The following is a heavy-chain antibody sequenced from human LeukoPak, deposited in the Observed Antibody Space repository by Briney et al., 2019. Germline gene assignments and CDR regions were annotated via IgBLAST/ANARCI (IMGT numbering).Heavy chain of an antibody. V-gene: IGHV4-59*12. Sequence: SETLSLTCTVSGDSISNYYWSWIRQPPGKGLEWIGSIYYSGSAYYNPSLKSRVTISVDTSKNQFSLKLRSVTAADTAVYYCARDQGQYYFDYWGQGALVTVSS. J-gene: IGHJ4*02. CDR3: ARDQGQYYFDY. CDR2: IYYSGSA. CDR1: GDSISNYY.